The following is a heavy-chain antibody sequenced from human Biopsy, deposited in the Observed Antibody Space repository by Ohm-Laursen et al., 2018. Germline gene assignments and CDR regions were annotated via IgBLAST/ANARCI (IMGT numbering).Heavy chain of an antibody. D-gene: IGHD2-8*02. Sequence: SGTLSFTCTVFSVSINVYYWGWIRQSPGKGLEWIGYINHSGYTNYNPSLKSRLTMTVDSSKNQFSLKLTSVTAADRDVYYCARDRIAYCTATSCDNFGLDVWGQGTTVTVSS. V-gene: IGHV4-59*01. CDR3: ARDRIAYCTATSCDNFGLDV. CDR1: SVSINVYY. J-gene: IGHJ6*02. CDR2: INHSGYT.